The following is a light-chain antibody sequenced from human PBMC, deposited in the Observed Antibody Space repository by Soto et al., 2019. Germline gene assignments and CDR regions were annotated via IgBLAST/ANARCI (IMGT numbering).Light chain of an antibody. CDR2: DAS. V-gene: IGKV3-11*01. Sequence: DIVLTQSPATLSLSPGERATLSCRASQSVRTYLAWYQQKRGQAPRLLMYDASNRASGVPARFSGSGSGTDFTLTISSLEPEDFAVYYCQQRNNCITFGQGTRLEIK. J-gene: IGKJ5*01. CDR1: QSVRTY. CDR3: QQRNNCIT.